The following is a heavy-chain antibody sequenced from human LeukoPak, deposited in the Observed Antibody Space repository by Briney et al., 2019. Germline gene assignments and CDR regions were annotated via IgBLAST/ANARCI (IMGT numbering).Heavy chain of an antibody. Sequence: GGSLRLSCAASGFTFSSYSMNWVRQAPGKGLEWVSYISSSSSTIYYADSVKGRFTISRDNAKNSLYLQMNSLRAEDTAVYYCARVLRYFDSTGYMDVWGKGTTVTVSS. D-gene: IGHD3-9*01. J-gene: IGHJ6*03. V-gene: IGHV3-48*01. CDR2: ISSSSSTI. CDR3: ARVLRYFDSTGYMDV. CDR1: GFTFSSYS.